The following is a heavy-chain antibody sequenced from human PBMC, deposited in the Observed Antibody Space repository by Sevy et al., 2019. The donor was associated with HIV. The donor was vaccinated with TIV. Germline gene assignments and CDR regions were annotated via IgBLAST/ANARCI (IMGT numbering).Heavy chain of an antibody. D-gene: IGHD5-18*01. V-gene: IGHV4-59*01. CDR2: IYYSGGT. CDR1: GGSISTYY. CDR3: ARGRYSYGYWREFDY. Sequence: SETLSLTCAVSGGSISTYYWNWIRQTPRKRLEWIGYIYYSGGTNYNPSLKSRVTISVDTSKNQFSLKLSSVTAADTAVYYCARGRYSYGYWREFDYWGQGTLVTVSS. J-gene: IGHJ4*02.